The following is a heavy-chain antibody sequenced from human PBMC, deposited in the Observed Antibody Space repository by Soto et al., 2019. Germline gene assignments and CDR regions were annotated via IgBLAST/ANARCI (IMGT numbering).Heavy chain of an antibody. CDR2: ISSRGTTI. J-gene: IGHJ6*02. CDR3: VRQGFCSGARCNHYFYSYAMDV. V-gene: IGHV3-48*02. CDR1: GFSSSSYA. Sequence: DVQLVETGGGLVQPGGSLRLSCAVSGFSSSSYAMNWVRQAPGKGLEWVSFISSRGTTIYYADSVEGRFTISRDNTQNSLYLQMDSLRDEDTAVYYCVRQGFCSGARCNHYFYSYAMDVWGQGTTVIVSS. D-gene: IGHD2-15*01.